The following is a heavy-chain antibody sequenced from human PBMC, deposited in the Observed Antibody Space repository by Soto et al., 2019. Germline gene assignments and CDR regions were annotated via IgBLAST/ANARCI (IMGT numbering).Heavy chain of an antibody. CDR3: ARSYNWNSERFYH. D-gene: IGHD1-7*01. J-gene: IGHJ4*02. Sequence: ASVKVSCKASGYTFGTYAITWVRQAPGQGLEWVGWISTNSGNTYYAQNFQGRVTLTTDTSTTTAYMEFRSLTSDDTAIYYCARSYNWNSERFYHCGQGSLVPVSS. V-gene: IGHV1-18*04. CDR2: ISTNSGNT. CDR1: GYTFGTYA.